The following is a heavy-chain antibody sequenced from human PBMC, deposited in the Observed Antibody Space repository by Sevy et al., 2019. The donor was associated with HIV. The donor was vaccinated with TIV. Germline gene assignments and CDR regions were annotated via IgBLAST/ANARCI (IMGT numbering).Heavy chain of an antibody. J-gene: IGHJ3*01. V-gene: IGHV3-11*06. CDR3: ARGAYDG. Sequence: GGSLRLSCVGSGFTFGDYYISWIRQAPGKGLECVAYISSRSSCTNYRDSVRGRFTISRDNAKNEVFLQMNSLRAEDTGVYYCARGAYDGWGQGTTVTVSS. CDR1: GFTFGDYY. CDR2: ISSRSSCT.